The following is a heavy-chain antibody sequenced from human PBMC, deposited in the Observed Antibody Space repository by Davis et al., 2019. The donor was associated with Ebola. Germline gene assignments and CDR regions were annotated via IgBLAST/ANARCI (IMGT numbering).Heavy chain of an antibody. CDR3: ARIRFLEWLSTDY. Sequence: GESLKISCKASGYSFTNYWIGWVRQMPGKGLEWMGIIYPGDSDTRYSPSFQGQVTISADKSISTAYLQWSSLKASDTAMYYCARIRFLEWLSTDYWGQGTLVTVSS. V-gene: IGHV5-51*01. D-gene: IGHD3-3*01. CDR2: IYPGDSDT. J-gene: IGHJ4*02. CDR1: GYSFTNYW.